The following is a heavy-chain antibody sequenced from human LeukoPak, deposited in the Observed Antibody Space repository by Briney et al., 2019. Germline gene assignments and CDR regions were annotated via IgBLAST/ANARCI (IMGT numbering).Heavy chain of an antibody. CDR1: GGSISSGGYY. J-gene: IGHJ6*02. V-gene: IGHV4-61*08. D-gene: IGHD1-7*01. CDR3: ARDNWNYGSSMDV. Sequence: PSETLSLTCTVSGGSISSGGYYGSWIRQHPGKGLEWIGYIYYSGSTNYNPSLKSRVTISVDTSKNQFSLKLSSVTAADTAVYHCARDNWNYGSSMDVWGQGTTVTVSS. CDR2: IYYSGST.